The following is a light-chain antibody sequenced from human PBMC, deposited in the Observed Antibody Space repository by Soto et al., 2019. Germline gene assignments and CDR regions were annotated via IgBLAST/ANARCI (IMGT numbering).Light chain of an antibody. V-gene: IGKV3-20*01. J-gene: IGKJ1*01. CDR1: QSLSHN. CDR2: GAS. CDR3: QQYGTSRT. Sequence: EISMTQSPSTLTVSPGDRATLSCRASQSLSHNLAWYQQKPGQAPRLLIYGASTWATGIPDRLSGSGSGTDFTLTISRPEPEDFSVYYCQQYGTSRTFGQGTKVDIK.